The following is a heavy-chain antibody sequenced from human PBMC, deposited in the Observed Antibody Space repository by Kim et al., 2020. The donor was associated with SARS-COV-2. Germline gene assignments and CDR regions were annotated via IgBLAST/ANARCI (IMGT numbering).Heavy chain of an antibody. D-gene: IGHD6-6*01. V-gene: IGHV1-69*13. Sequence: SVKVSCKASGGTFSSYAISWVRQAPGQGLEWMGGIIPIFGTANYAQKFQGRVTITADESTSTAYMELSSLRSEDTAVYYCARRTYSSSWGPTALDYYYGMDVWGQGTTVTVSS. CDR2: IIPIFGTA. J-gene: IGHJ6*02. CDR3: ARRTYSSSWGPTALDYYYGMDV. CDR1: GGTFSSYA.